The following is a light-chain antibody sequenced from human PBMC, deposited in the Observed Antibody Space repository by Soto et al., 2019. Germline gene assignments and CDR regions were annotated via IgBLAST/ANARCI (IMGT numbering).Light chain of an antibody. CDR1: RSISRY. Sequence: DIHMTQSPSSLSASVGDRVNMTCRASRSISRYLSWYQQKPGKAPNLLIYAASSLQSGVPSRFSGAGSGTDFTLTIANLHPEDFAIYYCKQSYSTQWTFGQGTKVDIK. CDR3: KQSYSTQWT. J-gene: IGKJ1*01. V-gene: IGKV1-39*01. CDR2: AAS.